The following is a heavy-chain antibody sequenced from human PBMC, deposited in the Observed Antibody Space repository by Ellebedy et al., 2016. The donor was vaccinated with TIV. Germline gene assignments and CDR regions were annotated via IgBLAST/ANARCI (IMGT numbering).Heavy chain of an antibody. J-gene: IGHJ4*02. V-gene: IGHV3-33*01. CDR2: IWYDGGNK. Sequence: PGGSLRLSCEASGFIFSNYGMHWVRQAPCKGLEWVAFIWYDGGNKYYADSVKGRFTISRDNSKNTLYLQMNNVGAEDTAVFYCARNRHVDRGDCLDHWGQGTLVTVSS. CDR1: GFIFSNYG. D-gene: IGHD2-21*02. CDR3: ARNRHVDRGDCLDH.